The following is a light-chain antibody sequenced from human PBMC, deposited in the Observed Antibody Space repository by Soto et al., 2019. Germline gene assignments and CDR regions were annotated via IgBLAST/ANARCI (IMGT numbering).Light chain of an antibody. V-gene: IGKV1-5*03. CDR2: KAS. Sequence: DIQLTHSPSTLSASVGDRFTITCRASQSISSSLAWYQQKPGKAPKLLISKASSLQSGVPSRFSGSGSGTEFTLTISSLQPDDFATYYCQQYNPYSPWTFGQGTKVDIK. CDR1: QSISSS. J-gene: IGKJ1*01. CDR3: QQYNPYSPWT.